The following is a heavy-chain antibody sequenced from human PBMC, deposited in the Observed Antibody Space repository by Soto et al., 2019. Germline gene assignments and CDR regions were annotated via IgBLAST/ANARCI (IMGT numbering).Heavy chain of an antibody. CDR2: ISGSGGSR. Sequence: HPGGSLSLSCAASGFTFSSYSMSWVRQAPGKGLEWVSAISGSGGSRYYADSVKGRFTISRDNTKNTLYLQMNSLRAEDTAVYYCAGVHGSGWWNRYFDLWGRGTLVTVSS. CDR1: GFTFSSYS. V-gene: IGHV3-23*01. D-gene: IGHD6-19*01. CDR3: AGVHGSGWWNRYFDL. J-gene: IGHJ2*01.